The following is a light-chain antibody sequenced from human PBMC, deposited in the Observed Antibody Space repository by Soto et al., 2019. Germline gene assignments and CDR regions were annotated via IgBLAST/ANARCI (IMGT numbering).Light chain of an antibody. Sequence: AIQMTQSPSSLSASVGDRVTLTCRASQGIRNDLGWYQQKPGKAPKLLIYKASTLKSGVPSRFSGSGSGTDFTLTISRLEPEDFAVYYCQHYVSPPITFGQGTRLEIK. CDR3: QHYVSPPIT. CDR1: QGIRND. CDR2: KAS. V-gene: IGKV1-6*01. J-gene: IGKJ5*01.